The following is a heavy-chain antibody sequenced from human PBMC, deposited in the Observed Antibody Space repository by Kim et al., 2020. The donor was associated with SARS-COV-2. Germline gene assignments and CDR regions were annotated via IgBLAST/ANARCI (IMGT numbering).Heavy chain of an antibody. CDR1: GYTFTSYY. Sequence: ASVKVSCKASGYTFTSYYMHWVRQAPGQGLEWMGIINPSGGSTSYAQKFQGRVTMTRDTSTSTVYMELSSLRSEDTAAYYCARTHNHCSSTSCYRYYYYGMDVWGQGTTVTVSS. D-gene: IGHD2-2*01. CDR2: INPSGGST. V-gene: IGHV1-46*01. J-gene: IGHJ6*02. CDR3: ARTHNHCSSTSCYRYYYYGMDV.